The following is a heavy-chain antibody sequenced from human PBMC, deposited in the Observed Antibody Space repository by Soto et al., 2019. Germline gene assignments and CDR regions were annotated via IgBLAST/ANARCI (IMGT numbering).Heavy chain of an antibody. CDR1: GFTFRSFT. J-gene: IGHJ5*02. CDR3: TRDASRDSSARGWFDP. Sequence: GGSLRLSCAASGFTFRSFTMNWVRQAPGKGLEWVSTISSNSAYIYYTDALRGHFTISRDNAKNSLHLQMNSLRAEDTAVYYCTRDASRDSSARGWFDPWGPGTLVTVSS. CDR2: ISSNSAYI. V-gene: IGHV3-21*01. D-gene: IGHD6-13*01.